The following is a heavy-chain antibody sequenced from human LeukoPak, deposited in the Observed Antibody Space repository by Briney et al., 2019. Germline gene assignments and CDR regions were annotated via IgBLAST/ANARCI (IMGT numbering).Heavy chain of an antibody. CDR3: AKARGDIVATIFDY. CDR1: GFTFSSYG. D-gene: IGHD5-12*01. V-gene: IGHV3-30*02. CDR2: IRYDGSNK. Sequence: GGSLRLSRAASGFTFSSYGMHWVRQAPGKGLEWVALIRYDGSNKYYAVSVKGRFTISRDNSKNTLYLQMNSLGAEDTALYYCAKARGDIVATIFDYWGQGTLVTVSS. J-gene: IGHJ4*02.